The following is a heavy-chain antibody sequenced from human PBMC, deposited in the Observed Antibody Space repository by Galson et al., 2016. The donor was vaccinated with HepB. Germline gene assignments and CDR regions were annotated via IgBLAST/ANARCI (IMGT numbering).Heavy chain of an antibody. D-gene: IGHD3-10*01. CDR2: ISYDGSYS. J-gene: IGHJ3*01. Sequence: SLRLSCAASGFTFTNYGMHWVRQAPGKGLEWVALISYDGSYSSYADSVKGRFTITRDNSKKTRYLQMDVLGAEDTAVYYCAKVPSMVRGFWGQGTMVTVAS. V-gene: IGHV3-30*18. CDR1: GFTFTNYG. CDR3: AKVPSMVRGF.